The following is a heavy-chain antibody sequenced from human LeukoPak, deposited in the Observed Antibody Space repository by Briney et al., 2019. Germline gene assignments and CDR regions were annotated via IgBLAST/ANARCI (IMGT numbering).Heavy chain of an antibody. CDR1: GDSVTSYY. CDR3: ARGGPTVTYFDY. V-gene: IGHV4-59*02. Sequence: SETLSLTCTVSGDSVTSYYCNWVRQPPGRGLEWIGYIYYSGSTSYNPSLRSRVTISVDTSKNQFSLKLYSVTAADTAVYYCARGGPTVTYFDYWGQGTLVTVSS. D-gene: IGHD4-17*01. J-gene: IGHJ4*02. CDR2: IYYSGST.